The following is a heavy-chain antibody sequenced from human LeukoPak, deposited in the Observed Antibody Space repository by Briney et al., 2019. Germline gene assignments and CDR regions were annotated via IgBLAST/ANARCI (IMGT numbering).Heavy chain of an antibody. CDR1: GGSISSYY. CDR3: ARHQKPLGYCSSTSYPNWFDP. CDR2: IYTSGST. D-gene: IGHD2-2*01. J-gene: IGHJ5*02. V-gene: IGHV4-4*09. Sequence: SETLSLTCTVSGGSISSYYWSWIRQPPGKGLEWIGYIYTSGSTNYNPSLKSRVTISVDTSKNQFSLKLSSVTAADTAVYYCARHQKPLGYCSSTSYPNWFDPWGQGTLVTVSS.